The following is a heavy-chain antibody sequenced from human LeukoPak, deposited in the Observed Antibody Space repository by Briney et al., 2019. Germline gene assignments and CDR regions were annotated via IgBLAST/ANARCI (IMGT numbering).Heavy chain of an antibody. CDR2: IYYSGST. CDR3: ARHDRRDPHLDS. V-gene: IGHV4-59*08. Sequence: SETLSLTCTVSGGSISSFYWSWIRQPPGKGLEWIGYIYYSGSTNYNPSLKSRVTISVDTSKNQFSLKLSSVTAADTAVYYCARHDRRDPHLDSWGQGTLVTLSS. CDR1: GGSISSFY. J-gene: IGHJ4*02.